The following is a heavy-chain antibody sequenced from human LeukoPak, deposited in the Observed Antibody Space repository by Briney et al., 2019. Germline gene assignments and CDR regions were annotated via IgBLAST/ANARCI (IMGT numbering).Heavy chain of an antibody. Sequence: APLRPSSTPSGFTFTTSHMTRVRQAPGQRLEWMTVINPSGVSTTYAQNFQGRVTMTRDTSTSTVYMELSSLRSEDTAVYYCARGRVDTQPLLAYWGQGTLVTVSS. CDR3: ARGRVDTQPLLAY. CDR1: GFTFTTSH. D-gene: IGHD5-18*01. V-gene: IGHV1-46*01. J-gene: IGHJ4*02. CDR2: INPSGVST.